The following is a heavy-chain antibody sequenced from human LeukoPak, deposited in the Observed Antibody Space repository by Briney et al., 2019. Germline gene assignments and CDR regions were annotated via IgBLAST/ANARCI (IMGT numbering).Heavy chain of an antibody. CDR2: IYYSGSI. V-gene: IGHV4-59*08. J-gene: IGHJ5*02. CDR3: ARRYSSSWPWFDP. Sequence: SETLSLTCTVSGGSISSYYWSWIRQPPGKGLEWIGYIYYSGSINYNPSLKSRVTISVDTSKNQFSLKLSSATAADTAVYYCARRYSSSWPWFDPWGQGTLVTVSS. D-gene: IGHD6-13*01. CDR1: GGSISSYY.